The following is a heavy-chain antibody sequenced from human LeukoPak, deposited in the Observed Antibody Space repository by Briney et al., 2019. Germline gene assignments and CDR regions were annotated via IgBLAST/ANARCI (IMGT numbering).Heavy chain of an antibody. V-gene: IGHV4-59*01. Sequence: PSETLSLTCAVYGGSFSGYYWSWIRQPPGKGLEWIGNIYYSGSTNYNPSLKSRVTISVDTSKNQFSLKLSSVTAADTAVYYCARAGYRGAYASDYWGQGTLVTVSS. CDR2: IYYSGST. J-gene: IGHJ4*02. CDR3: ARAGYRGAYASDY. D-gene: IGHD2-15*01. CDR1: GGSFSGYY.